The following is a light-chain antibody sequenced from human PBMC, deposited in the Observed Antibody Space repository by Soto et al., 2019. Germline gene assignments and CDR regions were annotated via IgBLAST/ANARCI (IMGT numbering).Light chain of an antibody. CDR1: TGAVTSGFY. CDR2: STS. J-gene: IGLJ2*01. CDR3: LLHYGGAQV. Sequence: QAVVTQEPSLSVSPGGTVTLTCASSTGAVTSGFYPNWFQQKPGQAPRTLIFSTSNKLSGTPARFSGSLLGGKAALTLSGAQPEDEADYFCLLHYGGAQVFGRGTKVTVL. V-gene: IGLV7-43*01.